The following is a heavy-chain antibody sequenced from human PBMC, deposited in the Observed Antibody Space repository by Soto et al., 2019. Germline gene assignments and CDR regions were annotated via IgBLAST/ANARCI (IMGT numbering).Heavy chain of an antibody. CDR2: INPNSGGT. Sequence: SVKVSCKASGYPLTGYYMDWVRQTPGQGLEWMGWINPNSGGTNYAQKFQCRVTMTRDTSISTACMELSRLRSDDTAVDYCPREDRYPYWHYCMDGWRQGPT. J-gene: IGHJ6*01. V-gene: IGHV1-2*02. D-gene: IGHD2-8*02. CDR3: PREDRYPYWHYCMDG. CDR1: GYPLTGYY.